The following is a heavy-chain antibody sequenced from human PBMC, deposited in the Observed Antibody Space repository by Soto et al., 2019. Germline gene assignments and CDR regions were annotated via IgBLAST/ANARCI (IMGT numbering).Heavy chain of an antibody. D-gene: IGHD3-10*01. Sequence: ASVKVSCKASGGTFSSYAISWVRQAPGQGLEWMGGIIPIFGTANYAQKFQGRVTITADESTSTAYMELSSLRSEDTAVYYCARWGRISTMVRGVIPDAFDIWGQGTMVTVSS. CDR2: IIPIFGTA. CDR1: GGTFSSYA. V-gene: IGHV1-69*13. CDR3: ARWGRISTMVRGVIPDAFDI. J-gene: IGHJ3*02.